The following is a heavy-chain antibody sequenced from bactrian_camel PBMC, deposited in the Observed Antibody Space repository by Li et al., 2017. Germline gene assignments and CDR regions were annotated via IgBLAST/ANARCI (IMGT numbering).Heavy chain of an antibody. J-gene: IGHJ4*01. V-gene: IGHV3S31*01. D-gene: IGHD5*01. Sequence: VQLVESGGGLVQPGGSLRLSCAASGFTFSRYALSWVRPAPGKGLEWVSGIDSSGGRTYYSNSVKGRFTISRDSAKNTLYLQLNSLKTEDTAMYYCAKETYGLPSDWGQGTQVTVS. CDR3: AKETYGLPSD. CDR2: IDSSGGRT. CDR1: GFTFSRYA.